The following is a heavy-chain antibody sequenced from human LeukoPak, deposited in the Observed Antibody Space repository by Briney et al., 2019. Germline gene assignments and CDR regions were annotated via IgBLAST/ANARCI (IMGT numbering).Heavy chain of an antibody. D-gene: IGHD1-26*01. CDR3: ASTTRGSYYLLDY. J-gene: IGHJ4*02. Sequence: SETLSLTCTVSGGSISSYYWSWIRQPPGKGLEWIGYIYYSGSTNYNPSLKSPVTISVDTSKNQFSLKLSSVTAADTAVYYCASTTRGSYYLLDYWGQGTLVTVSS. CDR2: IYYSGST. CDR1: GGSISSYY. V-gene: IGHV4-59*01.